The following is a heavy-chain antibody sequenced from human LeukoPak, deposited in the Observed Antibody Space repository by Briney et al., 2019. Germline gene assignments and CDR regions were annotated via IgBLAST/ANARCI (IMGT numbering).Heavy chain of an antibody. CDR2: ISSIVITI. J-gene: IGHJ4*02. V-gene: IGHV3-48*03. CDR1: GFTFSSYE. D-gene: IGHD3-22*01. Sequence: GGSLRLSCAASGFTFSSYEMSWVRQAPGKGLDWVSYISSIVITIYYADSVKVQFTISRDNAKNSLYLQMNSLRAEDTAVYYCATKTVQYYYDSSGYNANDYWGQGTLVTVSS. CDR3: ATKTVQYYYDSSGYNANDY.